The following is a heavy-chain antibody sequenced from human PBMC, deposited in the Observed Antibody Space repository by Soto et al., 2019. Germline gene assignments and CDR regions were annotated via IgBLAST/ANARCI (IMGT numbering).Heavy chain of an antibody. CDR2: ISGSGGST. CDR1: GFTFSSYA. CDR3: AKVVCSGGSCRYYYGMDV. J-gene: IGHJ6*02. Sequence: GGSLRLSCAASGFTFSSYAMSWVRQAPGKGLEWVSAISGSGGSTYYADSVKGRFTISRDNSKNTLYLQMNSLRAEDTAVYYCAKVVCSGGSCRYYYGMDVWGQGTTVTVSS. V-gene: IGHV3-23*01. D-gene: IGHD2-15*01.